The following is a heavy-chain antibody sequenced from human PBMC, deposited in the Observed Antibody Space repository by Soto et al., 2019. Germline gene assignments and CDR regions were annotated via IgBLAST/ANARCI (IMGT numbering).Heavy chain of an antibody. V-gene: IGHV3-74*01. CDR1: GFTFSYYW. D-gene: IGHD2-21*01. CDR3: ARGERGAFDL. J-gene: IGHJ3*01. Sequence: EVQLVESEGGLVQPGGSLRLSCAASGFTFSYYWMHWVRQAPGQGLVWVSRIHSDGSSTTYADSVKGRFTISRDNAKNTLSLQMNSLRVEDTAVYYCARGERGAFDLWGQGTMVTVSS. CDR2: IHSDGSST.